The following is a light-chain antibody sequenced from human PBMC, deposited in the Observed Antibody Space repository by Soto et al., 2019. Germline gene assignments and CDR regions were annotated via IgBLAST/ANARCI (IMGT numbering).Light chain of an antibody. CDR2: GNN. Sequence: QSVLTQPPPVSGAPGQRVTISCTGSSSNIGAGYDVHWYQQLPGTAPKLLSYGNNNRPSGVPDRFSGSKSGTSASLAITGLQAEDEADYYCQSYDSSLSGSVFGGGTKLTVL. J-gene: IGLJ3*02. CDR3: QSYDSSLSGSV. V-gene: IGLV1-40*01. CDR1: SSNIGAGYD.